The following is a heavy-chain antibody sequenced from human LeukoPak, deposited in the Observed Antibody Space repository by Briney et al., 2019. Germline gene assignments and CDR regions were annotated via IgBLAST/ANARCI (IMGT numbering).Heavy chain of an antibody. CDR1: GGSISNSTNF. Sequence: SGTLSLTCTVSGGSISNSTNFWGWIRQPPGKEMEWIGSLYHSGRTYYNPSLKSRVTISEDSSKNQISLKMTSVTVADTAVYYCAREFYDISAGYSAQGDVFDVWGQGTVVTVSS. D-gene: IGHD3-9*01. CDR3: AREFYDISAGYSAQGDVFDV. V-gene: IGHV4-39*07. J-gene: IGHJ3*01. CDR2: LYHSGRT.